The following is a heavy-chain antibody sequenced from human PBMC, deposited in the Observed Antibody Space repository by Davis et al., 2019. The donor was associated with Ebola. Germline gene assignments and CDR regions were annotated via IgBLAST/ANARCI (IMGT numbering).Heavy chain of an antibody. Sequence: MPGGSLRLSCAVYGGSFSGYYWRWIRQPPGQGLEWIGEINHSGSTNYNPSLKSRVTISVDTSKNQFSLKLSSVTAADTAVYYCARTETTVTTGWFDPWGQGTLVTVSS. CDR2: INHSGST. J-gene: IGHJ5*02. CDR1: GGSFSGYY. D-gene: IGHD4-11*01. CDR3: ARTETTVTTGWFDP. V-gene: IGHV4-34*01.